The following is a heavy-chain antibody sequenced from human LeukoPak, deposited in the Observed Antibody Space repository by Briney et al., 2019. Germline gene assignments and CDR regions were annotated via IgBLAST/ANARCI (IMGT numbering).Heavy chain of an antibody. CDR2: ISSSSSYI. CDR1: GFTFSSYS. V-gene: IGHV3-21*01. Sequence: PGGSLRLSRAASGFTFSSYSMNWVRQAPGKGLEWVSSISSSSSYIYYADSVKGRFTISRDNAKNSLYLQMNSLRAEDTAVYYCARDYYDSSGYYTYWGQGTLVTVSS. J-gene: IGHJ4*02. CDR3: ARDYYDSSGYYTY. D-gene: IGHD3-22*01.